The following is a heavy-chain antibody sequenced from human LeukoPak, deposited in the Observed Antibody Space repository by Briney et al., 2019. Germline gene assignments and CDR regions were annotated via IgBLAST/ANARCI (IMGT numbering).Heavy chain of an antibody. J-gene: IGHJ6*04. V-gene: IGHV5-51*01. D-gene: IGHD4-17*01. CDR1: GYRFTSYW. Sequence: GESLQISFKGSGYRFTSYWIGWVRQMPGKGLEWMGIIYPGDSDTRYSPSFQGQVTISADKSISTAYLQWSSLKASDTAMYYCARHPDYGDYGMDVWGKGTTVTVSS. CDR3: ARHPDYGDYGMDV. CDR2: IYPGDSDT.